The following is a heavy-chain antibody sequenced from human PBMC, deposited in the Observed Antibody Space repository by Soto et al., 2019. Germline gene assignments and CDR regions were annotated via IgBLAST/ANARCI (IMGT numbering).Heavy chain of an antibody. CDR2: ISGNGGDT. Sequence: EVQLLESGGGLVQPGGSLRLSCAASGFTFSSYVMSWVRQAPGKGLEWVSSISGNGGDTNYADSVKGQFTISRDNSKNTLYLQVNSLRAEDTAVYYCARRGATARAFDNWGQGTLVTVSS. CDR1: GFTFSSYV. J-gene: IGHJ4*02. CDR3: ARRGATARAFDN. D-gene: IGHD5-12*01. V-gene: IGHV3-23*01.